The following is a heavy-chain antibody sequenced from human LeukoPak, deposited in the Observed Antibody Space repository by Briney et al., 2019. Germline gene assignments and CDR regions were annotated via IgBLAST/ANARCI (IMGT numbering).Heavy chain of an antibody. Sequence: SQTLLLTCAISGDSVSSNSAAWNWIRQSPARGLEWLGRTYYRSKWHNDYAPFVKSRITINPDTSKNQFSLQVNSMTPEDTAVYYCVRSRGDLGYWGQGTLVTVSS. D-gene: IGHD3-10*01. CDR1: GDSVSSNSAA. V-gene: IGHV6-1*01. CDR3: VRSRGDLGY. J-gene: IGHJ4*02. CDR2: TYYRSKWHN.